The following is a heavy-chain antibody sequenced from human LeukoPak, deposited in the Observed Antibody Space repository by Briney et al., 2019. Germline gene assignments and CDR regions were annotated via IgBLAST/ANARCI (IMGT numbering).Heavy chain of an antibody. Sequence: PSETLSLTCTVSGGSISSYYWSWIRQPPGKGLEWIGYIYYSGSTDYNPSLKSRVTISVDTSKNQFSLKLSSVTAADTAVYYCARNGFYCLDYWGQGTMVTVSS. CDR1: GGSISSYY. V-gene: IGHV4-59*01. CDR2: IYYSGST. CDR3: ARNGFYCLDY. D-gene: IGHD2-15*01. J-gene: IGHJ4*02.